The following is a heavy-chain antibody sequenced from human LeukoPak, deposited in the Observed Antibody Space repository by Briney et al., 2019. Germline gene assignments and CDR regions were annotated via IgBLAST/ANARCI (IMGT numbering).Heavy chain of an antibody. J-gene: IGHJ4*02. Sequence: GGSLRLSCAASGFTFSSYGMHWVRQAPGKGLEWVAVISYDGSNKYYADSVKGRFTISRDNSKNTLYLQMNSLRAEDTAVYYCASNSYGYSVDYWGQGTLVTVSP. D-gene: IGHD5-18*01. V-gene: IGHV3-30*03. CDR3: ASNSYGYSVDY. CDR2: ISYDGSNK. CDR1: GFTFSSYG.